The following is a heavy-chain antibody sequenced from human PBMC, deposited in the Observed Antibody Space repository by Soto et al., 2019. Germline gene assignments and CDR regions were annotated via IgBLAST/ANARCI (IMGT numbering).Heavy chain of an antibody. CDR1: CYTFKNYG. J-gene: IGHJ4*02. V-gene: IGHV1-18*04. CDR2: ISAYNGDT. Sequence: SVKVSFKASCYTFKNYGINWVRQAPGRGLEWVAWISAYNGDTSYAQHLQGRVTVTTETLTNTAYMELRSLRPDDTAVYFCVLGGLETGYYRDMDYWGQGTLVTVSS. CDR3: VLGGLETGYYRDMDY. D-gene: IGHD3-9*01.